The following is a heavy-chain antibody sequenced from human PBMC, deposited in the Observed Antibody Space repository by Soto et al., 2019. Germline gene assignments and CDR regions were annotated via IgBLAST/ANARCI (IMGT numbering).Heavy chain of an antibody. Sequence: WGSLRLSCAASGFTFSSYAMSWVRQAPGKGLEWVSAISGSGGSTYYADSVKGRFTISRDNSKNTLYLQMNSLRAEDTAVYYCAKDPALRGFWSGYYLLYWGQGTLVTVSS. CDR2: ISGSGGST. J-gene: IGHJ4*02. V-gene: IGHV3-23*01. D-gene: IGHD3-3*01. CDR3: AKDPALRGFWSGYYLLY. CDR1: GFTFSSYA.